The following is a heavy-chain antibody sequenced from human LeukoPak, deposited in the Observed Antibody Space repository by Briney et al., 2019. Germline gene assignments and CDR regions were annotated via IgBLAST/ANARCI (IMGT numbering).Heavy chain of an antibody. CDR1: GGSFSGYY. V-gene: IGHV4-34*01. D-gene: IGHD3-16*01. CDR2: INHSGST. CDR3: ARGHRLPPYYYYYMDV. J-gene: IGHJ6*03. Sequence: SETLSLTCAVYGGSFSGYYWSWIRQPPGKGLEWIGEINHSGSTNYNSSLKSRVTISVDTSKNQFSLKLSSVAAADTAVYYWARGHRLPPYYYYYMDVWGKGTTVTVSS.